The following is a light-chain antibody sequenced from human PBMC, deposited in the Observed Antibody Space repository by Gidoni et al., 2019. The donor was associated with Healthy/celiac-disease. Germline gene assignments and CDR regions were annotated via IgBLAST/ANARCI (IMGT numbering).Light chain of an antibody. Sequence: EIVMTKSPATLSVSPGERATLSCRASQSVIINLAWYQQKPGHAPRLLINGAATRATGIPARFSCSVSGTEFTHTISSLQSEDFAVYYCQQYNNWPYTFXQXTKLEIK. J-gene: IGKJ2*01. CDR2: GAA. CDR1: QSVIIN. V-gene: IGKV3-15*01. CDR3: QQYNNWPYT.